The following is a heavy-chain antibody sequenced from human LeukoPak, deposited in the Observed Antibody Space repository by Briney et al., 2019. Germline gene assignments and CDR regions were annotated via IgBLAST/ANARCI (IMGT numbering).Heavy chain of an antibody. D-gene: IGHD3-16*01. CDR1: GFTFSSYS. CDR2: ISSSSSYI. CDR3: AWGFSCRLKYFDY. J-gene: IGHJ4*02. V-gene: IGHV3-21*01. Sequence: PGGSLRLSCAASGFTFSSYSMNWVRQAPGKGLEWVSSISSSSSYIYYADSVKGRFTISRDNAKNSLYLQMNSLRAEDTAVYYSAWGFSCRLKYFDYWGQGTLVTVSS.